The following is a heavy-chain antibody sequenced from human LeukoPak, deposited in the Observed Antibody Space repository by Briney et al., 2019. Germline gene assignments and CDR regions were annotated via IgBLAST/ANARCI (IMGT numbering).Heavy chain of an antibody. CDR2: MNPNSGNT. V-gene: IGHV1-8*01. J-gene: IGHJ3*02. D-gene: IGHD1-26*01. CDR1: GYTFTSYD. Sequence: ASVKVSCKASGYTFTSYDISWVRQATGQGLEWMGWMNPNSGNTGYAQKFQGRVTMTRNTSISTAYMELSSLRSEDTAVYYCARDRIVGPTDAFDIWGQGTMVTVSS. CDR3: ARDRIVGPTDAFDI.